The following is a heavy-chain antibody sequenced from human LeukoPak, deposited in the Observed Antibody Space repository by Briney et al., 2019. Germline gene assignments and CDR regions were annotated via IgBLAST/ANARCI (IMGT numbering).Heavy chain of an antibody. J-gene: IGHJ4*02. CDR2: IIYSGST. Sequence: SETLSLTCTVSGGSISSSNYCWGWIRQPPGKRLEWIGNIIYSGSTYYNPSLKSRVTISVDTSKNQFSLKLSSVTAADTAVYYCARRVSSNWNPLQYFDYWGQGTLVTVSS. V-gene: IGHV4-39*01. CDR3: ARRVSSNWNPLQYFDY. D-gene: IGHD6-13*01. CDR1: GGSISSSNYC.